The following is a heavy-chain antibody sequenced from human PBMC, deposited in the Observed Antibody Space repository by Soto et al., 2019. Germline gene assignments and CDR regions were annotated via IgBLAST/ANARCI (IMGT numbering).Heavy chain of an antibody. D-gene: IGHD3-10*01. CDR3: LKDAPNGSIED. V-gene: IGHV3-9*01. Sequence: VQVVASGGGLVQPGRSLRLSCAVSGFRFEQYVIHWVRQAPGKGLECVSTVSPTGDTVAYADSVEGRFTVSRDNAKNSLYLQMNSRKVDDTAFYYCLKDAPNGSIEDWGQGTLVTVSS. CDR1: GFRFEQYV. J-gene: IGHJ4*02. CDR2: VSPTGDTV.